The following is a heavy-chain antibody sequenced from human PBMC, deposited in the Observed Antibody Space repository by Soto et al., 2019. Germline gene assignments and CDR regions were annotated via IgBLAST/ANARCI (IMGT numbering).Heavy chain of an antibody. CDR1: GDSVSSNSVV. CDR2: TYYRSRWYS. D-gene: IGHD6-13*01. V-gene: IGHV6-1*01. Sequence: PSQTLSLTCAISGDSVSSNSVVWNWIRQSPSGGLEWLGRTYYRSRWYSEYAISVQSRITVNADTSKNQVSLQLDSVTPDDTAVYYCACLIGNSWLDYWGQGTLVTVSS. J-gene: IGHJ4*02. CDR3: ACLIGNSWLDY.